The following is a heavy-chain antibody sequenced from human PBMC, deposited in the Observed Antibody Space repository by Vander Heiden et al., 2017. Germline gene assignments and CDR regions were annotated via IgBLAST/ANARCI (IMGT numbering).Heavy chain of an antibody. CDR3: ARDGGRGYQYYFDY. V-gene: IGHV3-11*01. CDR1: VFTFSYYY. D-gene: IGHD2-2*01. J-gene: IGHJ4*02. Sequence: QVQLVESGGGLVKPGASLRLYCSASVFTFSYYYMSWIRQAQGKGLEWVSYISSSGSTIYYADSVKGRFTISRDNAKNSLYLQMNSLRAEDTAVYYGARDGGRGYQYYFDYWGQGTLVTVSS. CDR2: ISSSGSTI.